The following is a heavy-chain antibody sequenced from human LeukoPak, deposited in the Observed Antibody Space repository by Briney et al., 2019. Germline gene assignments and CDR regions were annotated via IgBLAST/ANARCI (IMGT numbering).Heavy chain of an antibody. Sequence: ASVKASCKASGYTFTGYFIHWVRQAPGQGLEWMGWINPNSGGTNYAQKFQGRVTMTRDTSISTAYMELRSLRSDDTAVYYCARGSTVLRYFDWLTIDYWGQGTLVTVPS. V-gene: IGHV1-2*02. CDR3: ARGSTVLRYFDWLTIDY. J-gene: IGHJ4*02. D-gene: IGHD3-9*01. CDR2: INPNSGGT. CDR1: GYTFTGYF.